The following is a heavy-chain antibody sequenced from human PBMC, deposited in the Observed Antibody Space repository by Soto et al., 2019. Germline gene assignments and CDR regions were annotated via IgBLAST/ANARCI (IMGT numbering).Heavy chain of an antibody. D-gene: IGHD6-13*01. CDR2: TYSRSKWYN. J-gene: IGHJ6*02. CDR3: AREGSIAAAGSSPGFLVV. V-gene: IGHV6-1*01. CDR1: GERVASNSAA. Sequence: QTVSRTCGVSGERVASNSAAGNWIQKSPSRGLEWLGRTYSRSKWYNAYAVSAKSRITINPDTSKNQFSLQLNSVTPEDTAVYYCAREGSIAAAGSSPGFLVVWGQGTTVPVSS.